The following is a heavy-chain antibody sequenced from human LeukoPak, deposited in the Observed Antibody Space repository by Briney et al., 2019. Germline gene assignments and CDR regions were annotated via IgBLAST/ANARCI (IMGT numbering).Heavy chain of an antibody. V-gene: IGHV3-33*06. CDR2: IWYDGSSK. CDR1: GFTFSSYG. CDR3: AKDDCSSTSCPSDY. Sequence: GGSLRLSCAASGFTFSSYGMHWVRQAPGKGLEWVAVIWYDGSSKYYADSVKGRFTISRDNSKNTLYLQMNSLRAEDTAVYYCAKDDCSSTSCPSDYWGQGTLVTVSS. D-gene: IGHD2-2*01. J-gene: IGHJ4*02.